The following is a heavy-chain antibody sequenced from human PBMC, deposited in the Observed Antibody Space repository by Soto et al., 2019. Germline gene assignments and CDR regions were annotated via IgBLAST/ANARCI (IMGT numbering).Heavy chain of an antibody. CDR1: GYIFTTYA. CDR3: ASCIAAAGNPDY. J-gene: IGHJ4*02. V-gene: IGHV1-3*01. Sequence: AASVKVSCKSSGYIFTTYAMHWVRQAPGQRLEWMGWISAGNGNAKFSQKFQSRVTITRDISASTTYMELSSLTSEDTAVYYCASCIAAAGNPDYWGQGTLVTVSS. D-gene: IGHD6-13*01. CDR2: ISAGNGNA.